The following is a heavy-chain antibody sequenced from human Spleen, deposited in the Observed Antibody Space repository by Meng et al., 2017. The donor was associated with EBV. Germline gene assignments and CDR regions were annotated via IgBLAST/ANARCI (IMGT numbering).Heavy chain of an antibody. CDR2: IHTATGNP. CDR1: GFTFNKHG. V-gene: IGHV7-4-1*02. J-gene: IGHJ4*02. CDR3: ARGTGTGWYDY. D-gene: IGHD1-7*01. Sequence: QVQLVQSGSELKNPGASVNISCKTSGFTFNKHGINWVRQVPGQGPEWMGWIHTATGNPTYAQGFTGQFVFSLDTSVHTAYLQITSLKAEDTAVYYCARGTGTGWYDYWGQGTLVTVSS.